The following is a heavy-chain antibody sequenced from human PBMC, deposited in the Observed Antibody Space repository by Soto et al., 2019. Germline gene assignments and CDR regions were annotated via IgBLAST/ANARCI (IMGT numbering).Heavy chain of an antibody. D-gene: IGHD7-27*01. J-gene: IGHJ4*02. CDR3: TRANWYSEY. V-gene: IGHV4-59*11. CDR2: IYYNGNT. Sequence: QVQLQESGPGLVKPSETLSLTCSASGGSISNHYWSWIRQPPGKGLEWIGYIYYNGNTNYNPSLKGRVTMSVDTSRNQISLKLTTVTAADTAVYYCTRANWYSEYWGQGTLVTVSS. CDR1: GGSISNHY.